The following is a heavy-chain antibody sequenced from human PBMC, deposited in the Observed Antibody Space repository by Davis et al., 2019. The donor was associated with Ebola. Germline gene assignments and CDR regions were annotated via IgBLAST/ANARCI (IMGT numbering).Heavy chain of an antibody. CDR2: IWYDGSNK. Sequence: GESLKISCAASGFTFSSYGMHWVRQAPGKGLEWVAVIWYDGSNKYYADSVKGRFTISRDNSKNTLYLQMNSLRAEDTAVYYCARVGSITIFGVAVGMDVWGQGTTVTVSS. CDR3: ARVGSITIFGVAVGMDV. D-gene: IGHD3-3*01. V-gene: IGHV3-33*01. J-gene: IGHJ6*02. CDR1: GFTFSSYG.